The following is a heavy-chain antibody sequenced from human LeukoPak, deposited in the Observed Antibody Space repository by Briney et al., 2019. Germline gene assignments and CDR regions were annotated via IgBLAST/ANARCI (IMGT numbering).Heavy chain of an antibody. V-gene: IGHV3-23*01. D-gene: IGHD3-22*01. Sequence: GGSLRLSCAASGFTFSSYAMSWVRQAPGKGLEWVSAISGSGGSTYYADSVKGRFTISRDNAKNSLYLQMNSLRAEDTAVYYCARDGSSDPLYYYDSSGYYSPWGQGTLVTVSS. CDR1: GFTFSSYA. CDR3: ARDGSSDPLYYYDSSGYYSP. J-gene: IGHJ5*02. CDR2: ISGSGGST.